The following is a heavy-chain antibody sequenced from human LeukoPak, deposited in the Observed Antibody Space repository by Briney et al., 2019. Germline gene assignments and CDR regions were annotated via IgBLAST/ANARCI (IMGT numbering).Heavy chain of an antibody. J-gene: IGHJ4*02. V-gene: IGHV3-30*02. CDR3: ANSGTLLEY. D-gene: IGHD3-3*01. CDR2: IRYDGSNK. CDR1: GFTFSDYY. Sequence: GGSLRLSCAASGFTFSDYYMSWIRQAPGKGLEWVAFIRYDGSNKYYADSVKGRFTISRDNSKNTLYLQMNSLRAEDTAVYYCANSGTLLEYWGQGTLVTVSS.